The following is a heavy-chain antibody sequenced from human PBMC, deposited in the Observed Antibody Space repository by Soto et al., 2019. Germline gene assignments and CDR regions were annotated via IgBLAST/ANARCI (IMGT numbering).Heavy chain of an antibody. D-gene: IGHD5-12*01. CDR2: IYYNDDR. V-gene: IGHV2-5*01. Sequence: SGPTLVNPTQTLTLTCTFSGFSFTTAGVAVGWIRQTPGGALEWLTPIYYNDDRRFSPSLKTRLTITGDTSKNQVVLSLTNVDPGDTATYFCAHSDGGYEIIYFDFWGQGIPVTVSS. J-gene: IGHJ4*02. CDR1: GFSFTTAGVA. CDR3: AHSDGGYEIIYFDF.